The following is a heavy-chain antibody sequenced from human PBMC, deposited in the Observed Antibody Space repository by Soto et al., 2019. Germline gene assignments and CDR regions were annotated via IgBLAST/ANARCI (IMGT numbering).Heavy chain of an antibody. Sequence: SETLTLTCTVSGGSISSGGYYWSWIRQHPGKGLEWIGYIYYSGSTYYNPSLKSRVTISVDTSKNQFSLKLSSVTAADTAVYYCARVIAAAGKHNWFDPWGQGTLVTVSS. CDR3: ARVIAAAGKHNWFDP. CDR1: GGSISSGGYY. J-gene: IGHJ5*02. V-gene: IGHV4-31*03. CDR2: IYYSGST. D-gene: IGHD6-13*01.